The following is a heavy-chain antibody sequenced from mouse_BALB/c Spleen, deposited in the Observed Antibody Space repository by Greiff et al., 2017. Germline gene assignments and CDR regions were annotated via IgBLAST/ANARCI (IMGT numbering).Heavy chain of an antibody. CDR2: INSNGGST. J-gene: IGHJ3*01. CDR1: GFTFSSYG. Sequence: EVMLVESGGGLVQPGGSLKLSCAASGFTFSSYGMSWVRQTPDKRLELVATINSNGGSTYYPDSVKGRFTISRDNDKNTLYLQMSSLKSEDTAMYYCARPLYYGSSGFAYWGQGTLVTVSA. D-gene: IGHD1-1*01. V-gene: IGHV5-6-3*01. CDR3: ARPLYYGSSGFAY.